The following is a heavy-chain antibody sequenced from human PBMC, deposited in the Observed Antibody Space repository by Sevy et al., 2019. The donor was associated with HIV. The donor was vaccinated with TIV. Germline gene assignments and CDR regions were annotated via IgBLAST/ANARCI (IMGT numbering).Heavy chain of an antibody. CDR2: ISAYNGNT. CDR3: ARDNVEDHWYFDL. V-gene: IGHV1-18*01. J-gene: IGHJ2*01. D-gene: IGHD2-15*01. Sequence: ASVKVSCKASGYTFTSYGISWVRQAPGQGLEWMGWISAYNGNTNYAQKLQGRVTMTTDTSTRKAYMERRSLRSDDTAVYYCARDNVEDHWYFDLWGRGTLVTVSS. CDR1: GYTFTSYG.